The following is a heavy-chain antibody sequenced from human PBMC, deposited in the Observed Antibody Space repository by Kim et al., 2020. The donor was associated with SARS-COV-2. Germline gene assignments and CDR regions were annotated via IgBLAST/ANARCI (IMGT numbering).Heavy chain of an antibody. D-gene: IGHD3-16*02. CDR2: IYYSGST. CDR3: ARQYMITFGGVIVSGDGNWFDP. Sequence: SETLSLTCTVSGGSISSSSYYWGWIRQPPGKGLEWIGSIYYSGSTYYNPSLKSRVTISVDTSKNQFSLKLSSVTAADTAVYYCARQYMITFGGVIVSGDGNWFDPWGQGTLVTVSS. J-gene: IGHJ5*02. V-gene: IGHV4-39*01. CDR1: GGSISSSSYY.